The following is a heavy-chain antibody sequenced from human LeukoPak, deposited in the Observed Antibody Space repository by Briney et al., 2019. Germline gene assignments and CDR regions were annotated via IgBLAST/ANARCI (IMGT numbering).Heavy chain of an antibody. Sequence: GESLKISCKGSGYSFTSYWIGWVRQMPGKGLEWMGIIYPGDSDTRYSPSFPGQVTISADKSISTAYLQWSSLKASDTAMYYCAAPSGDSSGYYYGFDAFDIWGQGTMVTVSS. V-gene: IGHV5-51*01. D-gene: IGHD3-22*01. CDR3: AAPSGDSSGYYYGFDAFDI. J-gene: IGHJ3*02. CDR2: IYPGDSDT. CDR1: GYSFTSYW.